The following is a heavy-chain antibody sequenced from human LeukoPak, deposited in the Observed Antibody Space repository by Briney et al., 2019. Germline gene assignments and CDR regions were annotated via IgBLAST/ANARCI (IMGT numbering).Heavy chain of an antibody. Sequence: GGSLRLSCAASGFTFSDYYMSWIRRAPGKGLEWVSYISSSGSTIYYADSVKGRFTISRDNAKNSLYLQMNSLRAEDTAVYYCARVEFLEWYFDLWGRGTLVTVSS. CDR3: ARVEFLEWYFDL. CDR1: GFTFSDYY. CDR2: ISSSGSTI. J-gene: IGHJ2*01. D-gene: IGHD3-3*01. V-gene: IGHV3-11*01.